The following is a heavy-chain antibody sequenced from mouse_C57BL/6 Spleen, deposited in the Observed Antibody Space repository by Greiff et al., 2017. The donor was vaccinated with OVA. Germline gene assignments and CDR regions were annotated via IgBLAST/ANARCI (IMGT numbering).Heavy chain of an antibody. V-gene: IGHV6-3*01. CDR1: GFTFSNYW. CDR3: AGGSNYWYFDV. Sequence: EVMLVESGGGLVQPGGSMKLSCVASGFTFSNYWMNWVRQSPEKGLEWVAQIRLKSDNYATHYAESVKGRFTISRDDSKSSVYLQMNNLRAEDTGMYYCAGGSNYWYFDVWGTGTTVTVSS. CDR2: IRLKSDNYAT. J-gene: IGHJ1*03. D-gene: IGHD2-5*01.